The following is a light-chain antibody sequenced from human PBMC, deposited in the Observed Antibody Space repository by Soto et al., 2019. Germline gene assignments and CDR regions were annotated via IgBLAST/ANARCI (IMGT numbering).Light chain of an antibody. CDR3: TSYTSSSSLDV. Sequence: QSVLTQPASVSGSPGQSITISCTGTSSDIGGYNYVSWYQQHPGKAPKLMIYEVSYRPSGVSNRFSGSKSGNTASLTISGLQAEDEADYYCTSYTSSSSLDVFGTGTKLTVL. V-gene: IGLV2-14*01. CDR2: EVS. CDR1: SSDIGGYNY. J-gene: IGLJ1*01.